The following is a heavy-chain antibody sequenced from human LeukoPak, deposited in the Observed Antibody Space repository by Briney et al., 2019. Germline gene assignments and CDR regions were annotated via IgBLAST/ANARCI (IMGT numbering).Heavy chain of an antibody. Sequence: SETLSLTCSVSDGSIRRYYWSWIRQSPGKGLEWIGFTSYSGSTKYNPSLKSRVTISLEASMDQVSLNVSPVTAADTAVYYCARRPPGDWLNAFDVWGQGIMVTVSS. J-gene: IGHJ3*01. D-gene: IGHD3-9*01. CDR1: DGSIRRYY. CDR3: ARRPPGDWLNAFDV. CDR2: TSYSGST. V-gene: IGHV4-59*01.